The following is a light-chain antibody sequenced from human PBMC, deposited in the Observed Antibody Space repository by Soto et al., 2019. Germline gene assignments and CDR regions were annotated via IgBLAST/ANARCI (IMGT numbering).Light chain of an antibody. V-gene: IGLV7-43*01. J-gene: IGLJ2*01. Sequence: QAVVSQEPSLTVSPGGTVTLTCASSTGAVTSGHCLHWFQQKPGQAPRALIYSTINKHSWTPARSSGSLLGGKAALTLSGVQPEDEANYYCLLYYGGAVVFGGGTKLTVL. CDR3: LLYYGGAVV. CDR2: STI. CDR1: TGAVTSGHC.